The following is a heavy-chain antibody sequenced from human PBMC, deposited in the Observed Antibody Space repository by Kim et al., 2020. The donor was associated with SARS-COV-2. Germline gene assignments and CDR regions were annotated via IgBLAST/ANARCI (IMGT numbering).Heavy chain of an antibody. V-gene: IGHV5-51*01. J-gene: IGHJ6*02. CDR2: IYPGDSDT. CDR3: ARRRRGSGSHFYGMDV. Sequence: GESLKIYCKGSGYSFTSYWIGWVRQMPGKGLEWMGIIYPGDSDTRYSPSFQGQVTISADKSISTAYLQWSSLKASDTAMYYCARRRRGSGSHFYGMDVWGQGTTVTVSS. CDR1: GYSFTSYW. D-gene: IGHD3-10*01.